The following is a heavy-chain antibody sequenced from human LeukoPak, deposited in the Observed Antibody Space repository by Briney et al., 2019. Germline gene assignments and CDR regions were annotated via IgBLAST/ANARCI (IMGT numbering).Heavy chain of an antibody. D-gene: IGHD1-26*01. V-gene: IGHV3-21*01. J-gene: IGHJ6*03. CDR2: ITSSSTYT. Sequence: GGSLRLSCAASRFSFSSYNMNWVRQTPGKGLEWVSSITSSSTYTFYADSVKGRFTISRDNARNSLYLQMNSLRAEDTAVYYCARDPYSGTYGDTYYYYMDVWGKGTTVTISS. CDR1: RFSFSSYN. CDR3: ARDPYSGTYGDTYYYYMDV.